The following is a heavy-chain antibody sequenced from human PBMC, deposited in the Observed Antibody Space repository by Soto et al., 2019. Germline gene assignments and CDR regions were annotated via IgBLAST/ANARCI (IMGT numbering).Heavy chain of an antibody. CDR3: TRDRVKIRRGYYQYYGMDV. CDR2: ISSGSSYI. V-gene: IGHV3-21*02. CDR1: EFTFSVYS. Sequence: DVQLEESGGGLVKPGGSLRLSCVASEFTFSVYSMNWVRQAPGKGLEWVSSISSGSSYIYYAVSVKGRFTISRDNDKRSLFLDMTRLRVDDRAVYYSTRDRVKIRRGYYQYYGMDVWDQGMKVIGSS. D-gene: IGHD2-21*01. J-gene: IGHJ6*02.